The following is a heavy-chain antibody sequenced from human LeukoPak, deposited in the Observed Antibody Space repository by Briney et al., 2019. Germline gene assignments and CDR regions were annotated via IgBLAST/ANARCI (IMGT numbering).Heavy chain of an antibody. V-gene: IGHV5-51*01. J-gene: IGHJ3*02. CDR2: IYPGDSDT. CDR1: GYSFTSYW. D-gene: IGHD1-26*01. Sequence: GESLKISCKGSGYSFTSYWIGWVRQMPGKGLEWMGIIYPGDSDTRYSPSFQGQVTISADKSISTAYLQWSSLKASDTAMYHCARRFQVVGARHAFDIWGQGTMVTVSS. CDR3: ARRFQVVGARHAFDI.